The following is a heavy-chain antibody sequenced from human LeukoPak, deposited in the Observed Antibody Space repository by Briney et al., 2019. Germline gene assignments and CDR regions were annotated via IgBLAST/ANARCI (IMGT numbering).Heavy chain of an antibody. CDR3: ARGGCSSTSCYCDY. D-gene: IGHD2-2*01. CDR2: ISSRSSYI. J-gene: IGHJ4*02. Sequence: PEGPLRLSCAASGFTLSIYSMNRVRHPPAEGLALCLSISSRSSYIYYAHSVKGRFTISRDNAKNSLYLQMNSLRAEDTAVYYCARGGCSSTSCYCDYWGQGTLVTVSS. CDR1: GFTLSIYS. V-gene: IGHV3-21*01.